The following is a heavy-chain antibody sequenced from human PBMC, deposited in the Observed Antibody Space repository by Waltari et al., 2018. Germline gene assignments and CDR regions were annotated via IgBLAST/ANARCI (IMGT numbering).Heavy chain of an antibody. V-gene: IGHV4-31*02. CDR1: GVSISSGPYY. CDR3: ARVVGPSGYASFDH. CDR2: MYVSGST. J-gene: IGHJ4*02. Sequence: QVQLQESGPGLVRPSQNLSLICLVSGVSISSGPYYWGWIRQHPGKGLEWIAHMYVSGSTYHNPSLKSRVTISADASKNHFSLNLMSVTAADTAVYYCARVVGPSGYASFDHWGQGALVTVSS. D-gene: IGHD5-12*01.